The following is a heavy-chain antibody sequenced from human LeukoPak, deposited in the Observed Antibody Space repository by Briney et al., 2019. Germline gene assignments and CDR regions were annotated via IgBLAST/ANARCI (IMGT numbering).Heavy chain of an antibody. CDR3: AKENSGITDGSHYYGMDV. J-gene: IGHJ6*02. CDR2: ISWNSGSI. Sequence: PGGSLRLSCAASGFTFDDYAMHWVRQAPGKGLEWVSGISWNSGSIGYADSVKGRFTISRDNAKNSLYLQMNSLRAEDTALYYCAKENSGITDGSHYYGMDVWGQGTTVTVSS. D-gene: IGHD1-26*01. CDR1: GFTFDDYA. V-gene: IGHV3-9*01.